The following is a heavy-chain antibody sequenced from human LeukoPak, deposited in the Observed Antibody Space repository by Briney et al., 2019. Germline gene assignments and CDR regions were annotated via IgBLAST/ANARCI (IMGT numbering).Heavy chain of an antibody. Sequence: SETLSLTCSVSGGSISSQYWSWVRQPPGKGLEWIGYIYYSGNANYNPSLKSRVTISVDTSKNQFSLKMTSVTAADTAVYYCARLYGSGSDFDFWGQGTMVTVSS. CDR2: IYYSGNA. V-gene: IGHV4-59*08. J-gene: IGHJ3*01. D-gene: IGHD3-10*01. CDR3: ARLYGSGSDFDF. CDR1: GGSISSQY.